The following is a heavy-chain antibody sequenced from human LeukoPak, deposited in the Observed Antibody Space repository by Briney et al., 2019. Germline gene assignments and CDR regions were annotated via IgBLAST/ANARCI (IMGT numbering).Heavy chain of an antibody. CDR2: INHSGST. V-gene: IGHV4-34*01. CDR3: ARSRRGVRGVLDY. Sequence: SETLSLTCAVYGGSFSGYYWSWIRQPPGKGLEWIGEINHSGSTNYNPSLKSRVTISVDTSKNQFSLKLSSVTAADTAVYYCARSRRGVRGVLDYWGQGTLVTVSS. J-gene: IGHJ4*02. D-gene: IGHD3-10*01. CDR1: GGSFSGYY.